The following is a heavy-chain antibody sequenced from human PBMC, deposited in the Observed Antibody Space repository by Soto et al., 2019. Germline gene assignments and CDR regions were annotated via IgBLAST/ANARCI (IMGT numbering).Heavy chain of an antibody. CDR3: ARGGTPIDY. D-gene: IGHD3-16*01. CDR2: IFYSGNT. Sequence: ASETLSLTCTVSGGSITTNTYYWGWIRQSPGKGLEWIGNIFYSGNTYYNPSLKSRVTISVDTSTNQFSLKVTSVTAADTAVYYCARGGTPIDYWGQGTLVTVSS. V-gene: IGHV4-39*01. J-gene: IGHJ4*02. CDR1: GGSITTNTYY.